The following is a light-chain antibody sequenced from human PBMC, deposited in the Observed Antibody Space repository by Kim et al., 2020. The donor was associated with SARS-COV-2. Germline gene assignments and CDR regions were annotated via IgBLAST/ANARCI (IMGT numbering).Light chain of an antibody. J-gene: IGLJ3*02. V-gene: IGLV3-21*04. CDR1: NIEAKS. CDR3: QVWDSSISQVL. CDR2: YDT. Sequence: SYELTQLPSVSVAPGETASITCGGDNIEAKSVHWYQQRPGQAPLLVIYYDTDRPSGIPERFSGSNSGNTATLTISRVEAGDEAEFFCQVWDSSISQVLFGGGTQLTVL.